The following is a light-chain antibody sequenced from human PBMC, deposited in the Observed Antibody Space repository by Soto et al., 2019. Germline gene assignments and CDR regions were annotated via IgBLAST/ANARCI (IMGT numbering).Light chain of an antibody. V-gene: IGKV1-12*01. CDR1: QGISCW. CDR3: QQANTFPLT. J-gene: IGKJ4*01. CDR2: AAS. Sequence: DIQMTQSPSSVSSSVGDRVTITCRASQGISCWLSWYQQKPGKAPKVLIYAASNLQSGVPSRFSGSESGTDFTLTINSLQPEDFATYYCQQANTFPLTFGGGTKVEIK.